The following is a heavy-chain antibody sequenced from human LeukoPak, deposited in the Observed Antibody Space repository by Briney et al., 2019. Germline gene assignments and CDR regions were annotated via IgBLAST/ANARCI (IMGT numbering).Heavy chain of an antibody. CDR2: ISSSSSYI. D-gene: IGHD3-10*01. V-gene: IGHV3-21*01. J-gene: IGHJ3*02. Sequence: GGSLGLSCAASGFTFSSYSMNWVRQAPGKGLEWVSSISSSSSYIYYADSVKGRFTISRDNAKNSLYLQMNSLRAEDTAVYYCARDYVLLWFGEYDIWGQGAMVTVSS. CDR1: GFTFSSYS. CDR3: ARDYVLLWFGEYDI.